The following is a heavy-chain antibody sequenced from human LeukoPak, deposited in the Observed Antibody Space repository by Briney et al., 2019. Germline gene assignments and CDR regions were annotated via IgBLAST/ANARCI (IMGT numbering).Heavy chain of an antibody. CDR2: FDPEDGET. CDR3: ATATTDNYYYYYMDV. V-gene: IGHV1-24*01. J-gene: IGHJ6*03. Sequence: GASVKVSCMVSGYTLTELSMHWVRQAPGKGLEWMGGFDPEDGETIYAQKFQGRVTMTEDTSTDTAYMELSSLRSEDTAVYYCATATTDNYYYYYMDVWGKGTTVTVSS. D-gene: IGHD4-11*01. CDR1: GYTLTELS.